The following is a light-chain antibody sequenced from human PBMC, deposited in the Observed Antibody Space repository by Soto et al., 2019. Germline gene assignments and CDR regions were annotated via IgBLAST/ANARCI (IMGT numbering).Light chain of an antibody. CDR3: QQYKKWPRT. Sequence: EIVLTQSPGTLSLSPGERATLSCRASQSVSNNYLAWYQQKPGQAPRLLIYDASTRATGIPARFSGSGSGTEFTLTISSLQSEDFAVYYCQQYKKWPRTFGHGTKVDI. V-gene: IGKV3-15*01. J-gene: IGKJ1*01. CDR2: DAS. CDR1: QSVSNN.